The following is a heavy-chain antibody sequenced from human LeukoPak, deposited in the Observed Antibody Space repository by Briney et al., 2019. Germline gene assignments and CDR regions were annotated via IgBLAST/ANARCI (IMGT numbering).Heavy chain of an antibody. J-gene: IGHJ4*02. V-gene: IGHV4-39*01. CDR2: IYYSGST. D-gene: IGHD3-22*01. CDR1: GGSISSSSYY. Sequence: SETLSLTCTVSGGSISSSSYYWGWIRQPPGKGLEWIGSIYYSGSTYYNPSLKSRVTISVDTSKNQFSLKLSSVTAADTAVYYCATLSGYPFDYWGQGTLVTVSS. CDR3: ATLSGYPFDY.